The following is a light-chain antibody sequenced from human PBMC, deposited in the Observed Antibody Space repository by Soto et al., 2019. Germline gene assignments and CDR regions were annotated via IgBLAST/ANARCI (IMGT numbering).Light chain of an antibody. J-gene: IGLJ1*01. V-gene: IGLV2-14*01. CDR3: VSYTTSASYV. Sequence: QSVLTQPASVSGSPGQSITVSCTGTSSDVGNYIFVSWYRQHPGKAPKLMIYDINNRPSGVSNRSSGSKSGNTASLTISGLQAEDEADYYCVSYTTSASYVFGTGTKLTV. CDR1: SSDVGNYIF. CDR2: DIN.